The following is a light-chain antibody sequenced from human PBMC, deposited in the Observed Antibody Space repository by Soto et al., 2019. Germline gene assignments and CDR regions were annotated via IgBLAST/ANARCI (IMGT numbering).Light chain of an antibody. CDR3: QQSYSTPIT. J-gene: IGKJ5*01. CDR2: AAS. CDR1: QDISDY. V-gene: IGKV1-27*01. Sequence: DIKMTQSPSSLSASVGGRVTITCRANQDISDYLAWFQQKPGKVPKLLIYAASTLQSGVPSRFSGSGSGTDFTLTISSLQPEDFATYYCQQSYSTPITFGQGTRLEIK.